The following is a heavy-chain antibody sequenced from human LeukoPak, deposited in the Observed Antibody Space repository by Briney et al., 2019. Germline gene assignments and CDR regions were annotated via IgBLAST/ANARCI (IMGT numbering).Heavy chain of an antibody. V-gene: IGHV4-39*07. CDR1: GGSISSYY. J-gene: IGHJ6*03. Sequence: SETLSLTCTVSGGSISSYYWGWIRQPPGKGLEWIGSIYYSGSTYYNPSLKSRVTISVDTSKNQFSLKLSSVTAADTAVYYCARVFYYYMDVWGKGTTVTVSS. CDR2: IYYSGST. CDR3: ARVFYYYMDV.